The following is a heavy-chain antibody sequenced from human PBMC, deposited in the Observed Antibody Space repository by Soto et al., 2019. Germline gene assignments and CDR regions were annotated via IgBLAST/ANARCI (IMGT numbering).Heavy chain of an antibody. CDR1: GGSVNGYY. D-gene: IGHD3-3*01. J-gene: IGHJ5*02. CDR2: TNHTGGT. Sequence: NPSETLSLTCAVYGGSVNGYYWNWIRQPPGKGLEWIGETNHTGGTHSNPSLKSRVTMSVDTSKNQFSLRLSSVTAADTAIYYCATRITVFGLLIPPFDPWGQGTQVTVSS. V-gene: IGHV4-34*01. CDR3: ATRITVFGLLIPPFDP.